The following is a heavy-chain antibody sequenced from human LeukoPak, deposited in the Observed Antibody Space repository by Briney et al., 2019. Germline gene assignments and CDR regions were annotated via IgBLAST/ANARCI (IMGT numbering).Heavy chain of an antibody. V-gene: IGHV3-33*01. CDR3: ARGGYYGDSVPMDY. D-gene: IGHD4-17*01. J-gene: IGHJ4*02. CDR1: GFTFSSYG. CDR2: IWYDGSNK. Sequence: GRSLRLSCAASGFTFSSYGMHWVRQAPGKVLEWVAVIWYDGSNKYYADSVKGRFTISRDNSKNTLYLQVNSLRAEDTAVYYCARGGYYGDSVPMDYWGQGTLVTVSS.